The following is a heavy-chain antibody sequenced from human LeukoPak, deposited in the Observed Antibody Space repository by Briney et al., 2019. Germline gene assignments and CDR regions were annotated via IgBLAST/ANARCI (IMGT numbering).Heavy chain of an antibody. CDR2: IYYSGST. Sequence: SEALSLTCTVSGYSIRSGFYWGWIRQPPGKWLEWIGSIYYSGSTYYNPSLKSRVTISVDTSKNQFSLKLSSVTAADTAVYYCARITIAVAGIDYWGQGTLVTVSS. J-gene: IGHJ4*02. CDR3: ARITIAVAGIDY. D-gene: IGHD6-19*01. V-gene: IGHV4-38-2*02. CDR1: GYSIRSGFY.